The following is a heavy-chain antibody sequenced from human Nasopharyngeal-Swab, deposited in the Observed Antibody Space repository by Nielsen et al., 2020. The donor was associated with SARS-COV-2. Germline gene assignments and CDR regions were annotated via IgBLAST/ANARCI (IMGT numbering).Heavy chain of an antibody. CDR1: GGTFSSYA. D-gene: IGHD5-12*01. Sequence: SVKVSCKASGGTFSSYAISRVRQAPGQGLEWMGRIIPILGIANYAQKFQGRVTITADKSTGTAYMELSSLRSEDTAVYYCARVVATSRYYYYGMDVWGQGTTVTVSS. CDR3: ARVVATSRYYYYGMDV. J-gene: IGHJ6*02. V-gene: IGHV1-69*04. CDR2: IIPILGIA.